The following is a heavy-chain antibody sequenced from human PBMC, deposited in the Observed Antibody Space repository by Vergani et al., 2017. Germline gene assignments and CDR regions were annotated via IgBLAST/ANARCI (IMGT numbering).Heavy chain of an antibody. CDR3: ARDEVGYCSSTSCLQGRYYYYYMDV. D-gene: IGHD2-2*01. Sequence: QVQLVQSGAEVKKPGASVKVSCKVSGYTLTELSMHWVRQAPGKGLEWMGGFDPEDGETIYAQKFQGRVTMTEDTSTDTAYMELSSLRAEDTAVYYCARDEVGYCSSTSCLQGRYYYYYMDVWGKGTTVTVSS. J-gene: IGHJ6*03. CDR1: GYTLTELS. V-gene: IGHV1-24*01. CDR2: FDPEDGET.